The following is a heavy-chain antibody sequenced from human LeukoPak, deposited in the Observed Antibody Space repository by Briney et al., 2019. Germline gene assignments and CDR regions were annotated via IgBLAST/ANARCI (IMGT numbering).Heavy chain of an antibody. D-gene: IGHD6-19*01. Sequence: GGSLRLSCSASGFTVSSDYMSWVRQAPGKGLAWFSVIYSGGTTYYADSVKGRFTISRDNSKNTVYLQMNSLRVEDTAVYYCTRGGSVPATRSFDYWGQGTLVTVSS. CDR1: GFTVSSDY. J-gene: IGHJ4*02. CDR3: TRGGSVPATRSFDY. V-gene: IGHV3-66*01. CDR2: IYSGGTT.